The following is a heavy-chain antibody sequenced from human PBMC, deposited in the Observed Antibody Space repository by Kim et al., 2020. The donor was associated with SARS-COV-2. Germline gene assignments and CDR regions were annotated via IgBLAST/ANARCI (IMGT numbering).Heavy chain of an antibody. Sequence: GGSLRLSCAVSGFTFSSYWMSWVRQAPGKGLEWVANIKQDGSEKYYVDSVKGRFTISRDNAKNSLYLQMNSLRAEDTAVYYCARMATILGWFDPWGQGTLVTVSS. CDR2: IKQDGSEK. V-gene: IGHV3-7*01. CDR3: ARMATILGWFDP. D-gene: IGHD5-12*01. CDR1: GFTFSSYW. J-gene: IGHJ5*02.